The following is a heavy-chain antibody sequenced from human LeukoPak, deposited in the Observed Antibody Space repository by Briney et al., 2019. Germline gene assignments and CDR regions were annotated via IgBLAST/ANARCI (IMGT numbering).Heavy chain of an antibody. V-gene: IGHV3-23*01. Sequence: GGSLRLSRAASGLTFSRYAMSWVRQAPGKGLEWVSTISGSGDGTYNADSVKGRFTISRDNSQSTLYLQMNSLRAEDTAIYYCAKTGTDDGYSIYFDHWGQGTLVTVSS. CDR3: AKTGTDDGYSIYFDH. J-gene: IGHJ4*02. D-gene: IGHD1-14*01. CDR1: GLTFSRYA. CDR2: ISGSGDGT.